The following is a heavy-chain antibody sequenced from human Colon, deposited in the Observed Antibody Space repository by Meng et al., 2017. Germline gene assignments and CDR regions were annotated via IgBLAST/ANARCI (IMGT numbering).Heavy chain of an antibody. V-gene: IGHV4-4*02. CDR3: ARVQRFCTGGICSNWFDP. Sequence: VQLQESGPGRVKPSGTLSLTCAVSGGSITNDNWWSWVRQPPGKGLEWIGEIFHAGNTNYNPSLKSRVTMSLDKSKNQFSLTLTSVTAADTAVYYCARVQRFCTGGICSNWFDPWGQGTLVTVSS. CDR2: IFHAGNT. CDR1: GGSITNDNW. J-gene: IGHJ5*02. D-gene: IGHD2-15*01.